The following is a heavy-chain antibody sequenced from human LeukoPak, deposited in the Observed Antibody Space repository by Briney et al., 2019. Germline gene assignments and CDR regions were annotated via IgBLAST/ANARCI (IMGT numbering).Heavy chain of an antibody. Sequence: PGGSLRLSCAASGFTFSSYSMNWVRQAPGKGLEWVSVIYSGGSTYYADSVKGRFTISRDNSKNTLYLQMNSLRAEDTAVYYCAREYYSSSWNYWGQGTLVTVSS. V-gene: IGHV3-66*01. CDR2: IYSGGST. CDR1: GFTFSSYS. J-gene: IGHJ4*02. CDR3: AREYYSSSWNY. D-gene: IGHD6-13*01.